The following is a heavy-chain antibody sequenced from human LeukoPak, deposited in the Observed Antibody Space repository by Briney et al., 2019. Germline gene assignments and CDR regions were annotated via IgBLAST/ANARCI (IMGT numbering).Heavy chain of an antibody. CDR2: ISYDGSNK. D-gene: IGHD5-18*01. CDR1: GFTFSSYG. V-gene: IGHV3-30*18. CDR3: AKGPDRTAMAYYFDY. Sequence: PGGSLRLSCAASGFTFSSYGMHWVSQAPGKGLEWVAVISYDGSNKYYADSVKGRFTISRDNSKNTLYLQMNSLRAEDTAVYYCAKGPDRTAMAYYFDYWGQGTLVTVSS. J-gene: IGHJ4*02.